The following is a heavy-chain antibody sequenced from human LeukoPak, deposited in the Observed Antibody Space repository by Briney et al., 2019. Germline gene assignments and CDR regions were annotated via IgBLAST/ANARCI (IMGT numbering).Heavy chain of an antibody. CDR3: ARGNTIFGVVILYPNNWFDP. D-gene: IGHD3-3*01. V-gene: IGHV4-38-2*02. CDR2: IYHSGST. J-gene: IGHJ5*02. Sequence: PSETLSLTCTVSGYSISSGYYWGWIRQPPGKGLEWIGSIYHSGSTYYNPSLKSRVTISVDTAKNQFSLKLSSVTAADTAAYYCARGNTIFGVVILYPNNWFDPWGQGTLGTVSA. CDR1: GYSISSGYY.